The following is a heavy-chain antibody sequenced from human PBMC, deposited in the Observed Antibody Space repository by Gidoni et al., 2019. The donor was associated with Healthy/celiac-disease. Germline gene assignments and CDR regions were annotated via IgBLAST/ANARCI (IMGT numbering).Heavy chain of an antibody. Sequence: QVQLQQWGAGLLKPSETLSLTCAVYGGSFSGYYWSWIRQPPGKGLEWIGEINHRGSTNYNPSLKRRVTISVDTSKNQFSLKLSSVTAADTAVYYCARVPYYDFWSGYPPGNLRAFDIWGQGTMVTVSS. V-gene: IGHV4-34*01. CDR2: INHRGST. J-gene: IGHJ3*02. CDR3: ARVPYYDFWSGYPPGNLRAFDI. D-gene: IGHD3-3*01. CDR1: GGSFSGYY.